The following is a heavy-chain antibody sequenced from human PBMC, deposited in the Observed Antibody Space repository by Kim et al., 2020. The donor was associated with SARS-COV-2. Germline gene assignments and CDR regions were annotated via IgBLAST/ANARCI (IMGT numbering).Heavy chain of an antibody. Sequence: SVKVSCKASGGTFSSYAISWVRQAPGQGLEWMGGIIPIFGTANYAQKFQGRVTITADESTSTAYMELSSLRSEDTAVYYCASGAPLAADFDYWGQGTLVTVSS. D-gene: IGHD6-25*01. CDR2: IIPIFGTA. V-gene: IGHV1-69*13. J-gene: IGHJ4*02. CDR1: GGTFSSYA. CDR3: ASGAPLAADFDY.